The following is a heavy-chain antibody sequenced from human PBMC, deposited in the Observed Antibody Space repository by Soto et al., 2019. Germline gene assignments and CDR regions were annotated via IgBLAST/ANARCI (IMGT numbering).Heavy chain of an antibody. CDR3: ARDKRTIFGVVIWKGWFDP. Sequence: GGSLRLSCAASGFTFSSYWMSWVRQAPGKGLEWVANIKQDGSEKYYVDSVKGRFTISRDNAKNSLYLQMNSLRVEDTAVYYCARDKRTIFGVVIWKGWFDPWGQGTLVTVSS. J-gene: IGHJ5*02. CDR2: IKQDGSEK. CDR1: GFTFSSYW. V-gene: IGHV3-7*01. D-gene: IGHD3-3*01.